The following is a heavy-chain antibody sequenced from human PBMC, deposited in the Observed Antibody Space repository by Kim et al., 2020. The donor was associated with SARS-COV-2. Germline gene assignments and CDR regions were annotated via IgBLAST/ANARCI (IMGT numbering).Heavy chain of an antibody. V-gene: IGHV3-66*01. CDR2: MYSGGTI. J-gene: IGHJ5*02. Sequence: GGSLRLSCAASGFTVSWHHMTWVRQAPGKGLEWVSVMYSGGTIYYADSVKGRFTISRDTSRNTLLLQMDNLRFDDSGLYYCTRDVSGDGWAYFDPCGQRT. D-gene: IGHD6-19*01. CDR3: TRDVSGDGWAYFDP. CDR1: GFTVSWHH.